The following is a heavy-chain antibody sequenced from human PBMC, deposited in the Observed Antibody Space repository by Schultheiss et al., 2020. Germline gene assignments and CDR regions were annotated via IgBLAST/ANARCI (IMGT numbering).Heavy chain of an antibody. CDR2: ISGSGSTI. CDR1: GFTFSSYG. J-gene: IGHJ6*02. V-gene: IGHV3-21*04. Sequence: GGSLRLSCAASGFTFSSYGMHWVRQAPGKGLEWVSAISGSGSTIYYADSVKGRFTISRDNAKNSLYLQMNSLRAEDTALYYCAKAYYGHYYYGMDVWGQGTTVNVSS. D-gene: IGHD3-10*01. CDR3: AKAYYGHYYYGMDV.